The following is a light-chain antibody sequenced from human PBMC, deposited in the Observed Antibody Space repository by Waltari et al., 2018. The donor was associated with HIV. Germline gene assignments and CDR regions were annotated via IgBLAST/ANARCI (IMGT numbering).Light chain of an antibody. CDR3: GTWDSSLSAGHWV. J-gene: IGLJ3*02. CDR2: DNN. V-gene: IGLV1-51*01. CDR1: SPNIGNNY. Sequence: QSVLTQPPSVSAAPGQKVTISCSGRSPNIGNNYVSWYQQLPGPAPKLLIYDNNKRPAGIPGPVSGSKSGSSATLGITGLRTGDEADDYCGTWDSSLSAGHWVFGGGTKLTVL.